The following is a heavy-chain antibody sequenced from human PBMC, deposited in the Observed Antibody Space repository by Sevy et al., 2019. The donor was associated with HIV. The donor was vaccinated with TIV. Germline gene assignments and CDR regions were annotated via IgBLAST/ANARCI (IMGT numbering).Heavy chain of an antibody. D-gene: IGHD6-13*01. CDR1: GFTFDDYA. CDR3: AKDMISTSWRGAFDI. J-gene: IGHJ3*02. Sequence: SLKISCAASGFTFDDYAMHWVRQAPGKGLEWVSGISWNSGSIGYADSVKGRFTISRDNAKNSLYLQMNSLRAEDTALYYCAKDMISTSWRGAFDIWGQGTMVTVSS. V-gene: IGHV3-9*01. CDR2: ISWNSGSI.